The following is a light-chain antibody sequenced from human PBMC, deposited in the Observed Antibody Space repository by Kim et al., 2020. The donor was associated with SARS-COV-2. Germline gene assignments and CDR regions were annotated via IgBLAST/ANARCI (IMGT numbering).Light chain of an antibody. Sequence: ALVRPARSSSQGDSSSSSYASWYHQKQPQPAVLVMFDEKNRPPGIPPRLSGCSTGKTASFTTTAGQAEDEDDYYCCSRHSGAKVDVFATGTKVTVL. V-gene: IGLV3-19*01. CDR1: SSSSSY. J-gene: IGLJ1*01. CDR2: DEK. CDR3: CSRHSGAKVDV.